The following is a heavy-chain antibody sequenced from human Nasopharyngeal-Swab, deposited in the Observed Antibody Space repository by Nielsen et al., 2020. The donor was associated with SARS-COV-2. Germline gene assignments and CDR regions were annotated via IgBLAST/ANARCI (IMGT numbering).Heavy chain of an antibody. J-gene: IGHJ6*03. CDR1: GGSISSSSYY. CDR2: IYYSGST. CDR3: ARDRGRGEIWNYYYYYMDV. D-gene: IGHD3-10*01. Sequence: SETLSLTCTVSGGSISSSSYYWGWIRQPPGKGLEWFGSIYYSGSTYYNPSPKRRVTISVDTSKNQFSLQLSSVTAADTAVYYCARDRGRGEIWNYYYYYMDVWGKGTTVTVSS. V-gene: IGHV4-39*07.